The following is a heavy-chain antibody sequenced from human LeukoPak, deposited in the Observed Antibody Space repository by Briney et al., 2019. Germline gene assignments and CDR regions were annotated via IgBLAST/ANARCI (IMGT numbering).Heavy chain of an antibody. CDR1: GFTFSSYA. J-gene: IGHJ6*02. D-gene: IGHD2-15*01. Sequence: GRSLRLSCAASGFTFSSYAMHWVRQAPGKGLEWVAVTSYDGSNKYYADSVKGRFTISRDNSKNTLYLQMNSLRAEDTAVYYCASRVAATLYGMDVWGQGTLVTVSS. V-gene: IGHV3-30-3*01. CDR3: ASRVAATLYGMDV. CDR2: TSYDGSNK.